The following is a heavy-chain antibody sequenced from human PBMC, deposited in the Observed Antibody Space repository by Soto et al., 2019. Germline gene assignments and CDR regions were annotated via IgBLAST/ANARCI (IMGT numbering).Heavy chain of an antibody. J-gene: IGHJ5*02. CDR1: GGTFSSYT. Sequence: QVQLVQSGAEVKKPGSSVKVSCKASGGTFSSYTISWVRQAPGQGLEWMGRIIPILGIANYAQKFQGRVTITADKSTSTAYMELRSLRSEDTAVYYCARGDCTNGVCYSVHNWFDPWGQGTLVTVSS. CDR2: IIPILGIA. CDR3: ARGDCTNGVCYSVHNWFDP. D-gene: IGHD2-8*01. V-gene: IGHV1-69*02.